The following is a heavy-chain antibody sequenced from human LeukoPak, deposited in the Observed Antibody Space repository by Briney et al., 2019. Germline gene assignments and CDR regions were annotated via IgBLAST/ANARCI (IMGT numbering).Heavy chain of an antibody. CDR3: AKSGAQWLVRENWFDP. V-gene: IGHV3-23*01. J-gene: IGHJ5*02. Sequence: GGSLRLSCAASGFTFSTHAMSWVRQAPGKGLEWVSSISGSGGSTYYADSVKGRFTISKDTSKKTVHLQMNSLRAEDTAVYYCAKSGAQWLVRENWFDPWGQGTLVTVSS. CDR1: GFTFSTHA. D-gene: IGHD6-19*01. CDR2: ISGSGGST.